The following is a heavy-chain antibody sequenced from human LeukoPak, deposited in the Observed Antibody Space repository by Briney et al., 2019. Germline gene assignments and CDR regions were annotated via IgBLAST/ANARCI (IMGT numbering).Heavy chain of an antibody. D-gene: IGHD3-22*01. Sequence: ASVKVSCKASGYTFTNYYIHWVRQAPGQGLEWMGLINPGGDNTDYAQNFPGRVTMTRDTSTSTVYMGLSSLRSEDTAVYYCARGSTPSYYYDSSGHFDYWGQGTLVTVSS. CDR1: GYTFTNYY. V-gene: IGHV1-46*01. CDR3: ARGSTPSYYYDSSGHFDY. CDR2: INPGGDNT. J-gene: IGHJ4*02.